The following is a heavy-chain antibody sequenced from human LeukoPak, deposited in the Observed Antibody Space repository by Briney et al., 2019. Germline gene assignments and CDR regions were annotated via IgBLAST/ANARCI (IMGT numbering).Heavy chain of an antibody. Sequence: PSETLSLTCTVSGGSISSSSYYWGWIRQPPGKGLEWIGSIYYSGSTYYNPSLKSRVTISVDTSKNQFSLKLSSVTAADTAVYYCARVRKTTVTTFSRRYPFDYWGQGTLVTVSS. CDR1: GGSISSSSYY. CDR2: IYYSGST. D-gene: IGHD4-11*01. V-gene: IGHV4-39*07. J-gene: IGHJ4*02. CDR3: ARVRKTTVTTFSRRYPFDY.